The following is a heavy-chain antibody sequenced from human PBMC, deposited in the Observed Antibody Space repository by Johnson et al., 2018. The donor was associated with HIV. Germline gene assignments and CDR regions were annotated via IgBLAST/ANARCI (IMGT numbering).Heavy chain of an antibody. CDR2: IRGKARAGTT. Sequence: VQLVESGGGLVQPGRSLRLSCTASGFTFSDYALIWVRQAPGKGLECVAFIRGKARAGTTASAAALYGRFTISRDDSKSIVYLQMNGLRTEDTAVYYCSREGVVTAGFDIWGQGTMVIVSS. CDR1: GFTFSDYA. V-gene: IGHV3-49*04. J-gene: IGHJ3*02. CDR3: SREGVVTAGFDI. D-gene: IGHD2-21*02.